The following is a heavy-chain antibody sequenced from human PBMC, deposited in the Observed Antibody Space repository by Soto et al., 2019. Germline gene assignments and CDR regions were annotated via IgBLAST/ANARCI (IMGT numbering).Heavy chain of an antibody. CDR2: ISAYNGNT. J-gene: IGHJ4*02. Sequence: GASVKVSCKASGYTFTSYGISWVRQAPGQGLEWMGWISAYNGNTNYAQKLQGRVTMTTDTSTSTAYMEPRSLRSDDTAVYYCARSSSSSRFVIRYYFDYWGQGTLVTVSS. D-gene: IGHD6-6*01. V-gene: IGHV1-18*01. CDR1: GYTFTSYG. CDR3: ARSSSSSRFVIRYYFDY.